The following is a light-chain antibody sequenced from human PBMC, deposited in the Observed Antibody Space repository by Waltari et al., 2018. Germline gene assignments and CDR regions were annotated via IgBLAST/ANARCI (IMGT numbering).Light chain of an antibody. J-gene: IGLJ2*01. V-gene: IGLV2-23*02. CDR2: DVS. Sequence: QSALTQPASVSGSPGQSITISCTGTSSHVGGYNYVSWYQQYPDKAPKLMIYDVSKRPSGVSNRFSGSKSGNTASLTISGLQAEDEADYYCCSYAGSSTHVLFGGGTKLTVL. CDR1: SSHVGGYNY. CDR3: CSYAGSSTHVL.